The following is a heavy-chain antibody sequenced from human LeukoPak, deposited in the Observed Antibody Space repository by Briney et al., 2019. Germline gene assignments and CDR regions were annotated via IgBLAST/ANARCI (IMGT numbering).Heavy chain of an antibody. D-gene: IGHD2-21*01. CDR2: IKQDGSEK. Sequence: PGGSLRLSCAASGFTFSSYWMSWVRQAPGKGLEWVDNIKQDGSEKDYVDSVKGRFTISRHNAKNSLYLQMNSLRAEDTAVYYCARDRGDGIGLDWGQGALVTVSS. CDR1: GFTFSSYW. V-gene: IGHV3-7*01. CDR3: ARDRGDGIGLD. J-gene: IGHJ4*02.